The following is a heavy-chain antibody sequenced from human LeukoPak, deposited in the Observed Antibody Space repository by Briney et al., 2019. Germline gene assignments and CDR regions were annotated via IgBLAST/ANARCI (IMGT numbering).Heavy chain of an antibody. J-gene: IGHJ6*02. CDR1: GGTFSSYA. Sequence: SVKVSCKASGGTFSSYAISWVRQAPGQGLEWMGGIIPIFGTANYAQKFQGRVTITTDESTSTAYMELSSLRSEDTAVYYCARGPEYDSSGYYPYYYGMDVWGQGTTVTVSS. D-gene: IGHD3-22*01. V-gene: IGHV1-69*05. CDR2: IIPIFGTA. CDR3: ARGPEYDSSGYYPYYYGMDV.